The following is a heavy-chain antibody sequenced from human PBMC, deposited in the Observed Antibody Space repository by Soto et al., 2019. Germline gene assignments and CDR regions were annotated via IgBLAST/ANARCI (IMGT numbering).Heavy chain of an antibody. Sequence: QVQLVQSGPEVKKPGASVKVSCKTSGYTFTSFGISWVRQAPGQGLEWMGWITTDKGKTNYAQKFQGRVTMTTDTSTSTGYMELRSLRSDDTAVYYCATRSPAFDYWGQGTLLTVSS. CDR2: ITTDKGKT. J-gene: IGHJ4*02. CDR3: ATRSPAFDY. V-gene: IGHV1-18*01. CDR1: GYTFTSFG.